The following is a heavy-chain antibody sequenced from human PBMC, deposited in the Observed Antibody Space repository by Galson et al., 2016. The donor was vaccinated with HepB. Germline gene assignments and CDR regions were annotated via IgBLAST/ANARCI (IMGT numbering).Heavy chain of an antibody. J-gene: IGHJ5*02. CDR3: ARIGSGWYSIVHGRFDP. CDR2: IHYSGTP. CDR1: GVSISSGGYS. V-gene: IGHV4-30-4*07. D-gene: IGHD6-19*01. Sequence: TLSLTCAVSGVSISSGGYSWSWIRQPPGKGLEWIGYIHYSGTPYYNPSLKSRVTISVDTSKNQFSLKLTSVTAADTAMYYCARIGSGWYSIVHGRFDPWGQGTLVTVSS.